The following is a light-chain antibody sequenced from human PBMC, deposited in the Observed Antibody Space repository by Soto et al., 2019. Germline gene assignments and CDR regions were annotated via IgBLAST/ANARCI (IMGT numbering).Light chain of an antibody. CDR3: SSYTSSSTLGYV. J-gene: IGLJ1*01. V-gene: IGLV2-14*01. Sequence: QSALTQPASVSGSPGQSITISCTGTSSDVGGYNYVSWYQQHPGKAPKLMIYDVSNRPSGVSNRFSGSKSGNTASLTISGRQAEDEADYYGSSYTSSSTLGYVFGTGTKVTVL. CDR1: SSDVGGYNY. CDR2: DVS.